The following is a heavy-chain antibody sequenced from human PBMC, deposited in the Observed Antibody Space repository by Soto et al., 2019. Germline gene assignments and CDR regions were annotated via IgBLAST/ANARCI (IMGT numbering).Heavy chain of an antibody. CDR3: ARGFIGYYYGMDV. CDR1: GFTFSSYG. CDR2: IWYDGSNK. J-gene: IGHJ6*02. V-gene: IGHV3-33*01. Sequence: PGGSLRLSCAASGFTFSSYGMHWVRQAPGKGLEWVAVIWYDGSNKYYADSVKGRFTISRDNSKNTLYLQMNSLRAEDTAVYYCARGFIGYYYGMDVWGQGTTVTVSS.